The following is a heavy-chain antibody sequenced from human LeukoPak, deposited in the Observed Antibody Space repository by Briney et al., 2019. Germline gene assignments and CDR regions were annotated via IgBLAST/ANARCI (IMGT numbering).Heavy chain of an antibody. Sequence: GGSLRLSCAASGFTFSSYSMIWVRQAPVKGLEWVSSISSSSSYIYYADSVKGRFTISRDNAKNSLYLQMNSLRAEDTAVYYCARDGWFGAFDPWGQGTLVTVSS. CDR1: GFTFSSYS. CDR3: ARDGWFGAFDP. J-gene: IGHJ5*02. CDR2: ISSSSSYI. D-gene: IGHD3-10*01. V-gene: IGHV3-21*01.